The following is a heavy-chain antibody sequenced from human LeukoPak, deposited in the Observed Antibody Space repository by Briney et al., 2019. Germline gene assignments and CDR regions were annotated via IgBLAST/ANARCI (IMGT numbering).Heavy chain of an antibody. D-gene: IGHD2-15*01. CDR2: ISYDGSNK. J-gene: IGHJ3*02. Sequence: PGRSLRLSCAASGFTFSSYAMHWVRQAPGKGLEWVAVISYDGSNKYYADSVKGRFTISRDNSKNTLYLQMNSLRAEDTAVYYCARGELFSGGGRDAFDIWGQGTMVTVSS. V-gene: IGHV3-30-3*01. CDR3: ARGELFSGGGRDAFDI. CDR1: GFTFSSYA.